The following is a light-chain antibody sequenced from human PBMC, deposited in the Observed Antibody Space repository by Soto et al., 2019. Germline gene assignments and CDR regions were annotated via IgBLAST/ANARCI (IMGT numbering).Light chain of an antibody. V-gene: IGKV3-15*01. Sequence: EIVMQQSLATLSVSAGERATLSCRARQGVNSNLAWYQQKPRQSPRLLIYRASTRATGIPARFSGSGSGTEFTLTISSLQSEDFAVYYCQQYNNWPPITFGQGKRLEIK. J-gene: IGKJ5*01. CDR1: QGVNSN. CDR2: RAS. CDR3: QQYNNWPPIT.